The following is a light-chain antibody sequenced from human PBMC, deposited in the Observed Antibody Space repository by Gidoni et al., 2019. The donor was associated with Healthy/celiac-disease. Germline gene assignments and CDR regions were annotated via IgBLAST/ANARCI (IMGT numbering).Light chain of an antibody. Sequence: PASPPFSPDVITALSCTACQSCSSHYFALDQQNPGSAPRLLIYAASSTSSGLPDMFSCRASRTVFTLIISRLEPDYFVFYYFLRYGSSPTFGRGTKVEIK. J-gene: IGKJ4*01. CDR3: LRYGSSPT. CDR1: QSCSSHY. V-gene: IGKV3-20*01. CDR2: AAS.